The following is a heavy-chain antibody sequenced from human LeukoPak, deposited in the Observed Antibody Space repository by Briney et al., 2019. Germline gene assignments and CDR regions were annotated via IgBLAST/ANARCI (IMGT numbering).Heavy chain of an antibody. CDR1: GFTFSGYT. CDR2: ISSSSRDI. J-gene: IGHJ4*02. D-gene: IGHD1-26*01. Sequence: GGSLRLSCAASGFTFSGYTMNWVRQAPGKGLEWVAAISSSSRDIFYADSVKGRFTISRDNTQNSLSLQMNSLRAEDTAVYYCVREAAATLFDYWGQGTLVTVSS. V-gene: IGHV3-21*01. CDR3: VREAAATLFDY.